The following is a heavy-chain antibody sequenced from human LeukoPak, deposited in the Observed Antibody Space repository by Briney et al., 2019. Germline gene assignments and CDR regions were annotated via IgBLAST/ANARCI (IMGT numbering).Heavy chain of an antibody. V-gene: IGHV3-11*05. CDR3: AREYYDILTGYYLPDY. D-gene: IGHD3-9*01. Sequence: PGGSLRLSCAASGFTFSDYYMSWIRQAPGKGLEWVSYISSSSSYTNYADSVKGRFTISRDNAKNSLYLQMNSLSAEDTAVYYCAREYYDILTGYYLPDYWGQGTLVPVSS. CDR1: GFTFSDYY. CDR2: ISSSSSYT. J-gene: IGHJ4*02.